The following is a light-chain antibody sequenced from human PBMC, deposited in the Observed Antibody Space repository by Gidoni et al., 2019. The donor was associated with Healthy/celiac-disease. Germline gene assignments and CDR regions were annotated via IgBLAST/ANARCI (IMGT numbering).Light chain of an antibody. J-gene: IGKJ2*01. Sequence: SASVGDRVTITCRASQSISSWLAWYQQKPGKAPKLLIYDASSLESGVPSRFSGSGSGTEFTLTISSLQPDDFATYYCQQYPYTFGQGTKLEIK. CDR1: QSISSW. CDR3: QQYPYT. V-gene: IGKV1-5*01. CDR2: DAS.